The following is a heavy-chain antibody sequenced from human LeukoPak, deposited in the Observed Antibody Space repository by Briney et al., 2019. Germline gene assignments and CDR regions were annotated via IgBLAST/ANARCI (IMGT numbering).Heavy chain of an antibody. CDR1: GFTFSSYW. CDR2: INIDGSIT. CDR3: ARNGVPAAKDY. V-gene: IGHV3-74*01. J-gene: IGHJ4*02. D-gene: IGHD2-2*01. Sequence: GGYLRLSCAASGFTFSSYWFHWVRQTPGKGLVWVSRINIDGSITNYADSVGGRFTISRDDAKNTLYLQLNSLRAEDTAVYYCARNGVPAAKDYWGQGTLVTVSS.